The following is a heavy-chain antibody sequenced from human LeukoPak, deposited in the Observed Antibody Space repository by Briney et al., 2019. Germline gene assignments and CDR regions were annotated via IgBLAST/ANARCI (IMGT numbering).Heavy chain of an antibody. CDR3: LGYCSGGRCYSGGH. CDR1: GFTFSTYA. V-gene: IGHV3-23*01. Sequence: GGSLRLSCAASGFTFSTYAMSWVRQAPRKGLEWVSTVSTSGASTYYAACVKAPFTISRNNSKNTQYLQMKSLRAEDSAVYYCLGYCSGGRCYSGGHWGQGTLVTVSS. CDR2: VSTSGAST. J-gene: IGHJ4*02. D-gene: IGHD2-15*01.